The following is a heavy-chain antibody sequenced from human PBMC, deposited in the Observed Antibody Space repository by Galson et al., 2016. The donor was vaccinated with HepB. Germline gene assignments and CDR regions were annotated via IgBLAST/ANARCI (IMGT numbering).Heavy chain of an antibody. Sequence: QAPGQGLEWMGVINTSSGRTNYAQKFQGRVSMTRDTSTNTVYMELTSLRAEDTAVYYCARDSSDWSLPSGLYGMDVWGQGTTVSVSS. V-gene: IGHV1-46*01. CDR2: INTSSGRT. CDR3: ARDSSDWSLPSGLYGMDV. D-gene: IGHD6-19*01. J-gene: IGHJ6*02.